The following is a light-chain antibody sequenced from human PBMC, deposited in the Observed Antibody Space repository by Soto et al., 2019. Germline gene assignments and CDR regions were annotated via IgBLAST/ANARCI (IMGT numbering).Light chain of an antibody. J-gene: IGKJ1*01. CDR1: QSVSSSY. CDR3: QHYGA. CDR2: GAS. V-gene: IGKV3-20*01. Sequence: EIVLTQSPGTLSLSPGERATLSCRASQSVSSSYLAWYQQKPGQAPRLLIFGASSRATGIPDRFSGSGSGIDFTLTITRLEPEDFAVYYCQHYGAFGQGTKVEIK.